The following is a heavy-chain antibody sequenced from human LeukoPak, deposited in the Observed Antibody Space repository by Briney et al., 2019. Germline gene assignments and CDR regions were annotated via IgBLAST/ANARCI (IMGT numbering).Heavy chain of an antibody. D-gene: IGHD6-13*01. Sequence: PSETLSLTCAVSGGSISSGGYSWSWLRQPPGKGLEWIGYIYHSGSTNYNPSLKSRVTISVDTSKNQFSLKLSSVTAADTAVYYCARKLGSSWYFDYWGQGTLVTVSS. J-gene: IGHJ4*02. CDR1: GGSISSGGYS. CDR3: ARKLGSSWYFDY. CDR2: IYHSGST. V-gene: IGHV4-30-2*01.